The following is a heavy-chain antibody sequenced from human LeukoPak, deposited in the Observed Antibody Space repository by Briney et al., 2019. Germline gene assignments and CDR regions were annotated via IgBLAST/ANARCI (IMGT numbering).Heavy chain of an antibody. J-gene: IGHJ4*02. Sequence: GGSLRLSCAPSGFTFSRHGMHWVRQAPGKGLEWVSYIRSSSSAMYYADSVKGRFIISRDIVKNSLYLQMNSLREEDTAVYYCARNGGYSPLDYWGQGILVTVSS. CDR1: GFTFSRHG. CDR2: IRSSSSAM. D-gene: IGHD5-18*01. CDR3: ARNGGYSPLDY. V-gene: IGHV3-48*02.